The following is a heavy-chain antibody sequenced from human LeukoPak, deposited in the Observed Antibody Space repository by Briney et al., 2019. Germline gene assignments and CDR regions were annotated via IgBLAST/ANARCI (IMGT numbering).Heavy chain of an antibody. V-gene: IGHV4-30-2*01. J-gene: IGHJ6*03. CDR2: IYHTGFT. CDR3: ARDFADTITVTGDVYYMDV. D-gene: IGHD5-24*01. Sequence: PSETLSLTCNVSGGFISDGGYYWSWIRQPPGKGLEWIGYIYHTGFTSYSPSLKSRVTISVDRSNNQFSLRLDFVTAADTAVYYCARDFADTITVTGDVYYMDVWGKGTTVTVSS. CDR1: GGFISDGGYY.